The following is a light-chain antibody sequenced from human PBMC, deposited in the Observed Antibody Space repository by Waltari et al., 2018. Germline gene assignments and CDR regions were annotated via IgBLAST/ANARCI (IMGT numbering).Light chain of an antibody. J-gene: IGLJ3*02. CDR2: EVT. CDR3: CSYAGSSTLV. Sequence: QSALTQPASVSGSPGQSITISCPGTSRDVGSYNLFSWYQQHPGKAPKLMVYEVTKRPSGVSNRCSGSKSGNSASLTISGLQAEDEADYYCCSYAGSSTLVFGGGTKVTVL. CDR1: SRDVGSYNL. V-gene: IGLV2-23*02.